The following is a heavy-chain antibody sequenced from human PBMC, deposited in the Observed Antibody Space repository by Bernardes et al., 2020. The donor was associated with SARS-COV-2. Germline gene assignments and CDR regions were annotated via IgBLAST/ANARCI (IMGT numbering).Heavy chain of an antibody. CDR1: GFTFSSYS. D-gene: IGHD4-17*01. CDR3: AREGFAETTTKYYYYYMDV. J-gene: IGHJ6*03. Sequence: GGSLRLSCAASGFTFSSYSMNWVRQAPGKGLEWVSYISSSSSTIYYADSVKGRFTISRDNAKNSLYLQMNSLRAEDTAVYYCAREGFAETTTKYYYYYMDVWGKGTPVTVSS. CDR2: ISSSSSTI. V-gene: IGHV3-48*04.